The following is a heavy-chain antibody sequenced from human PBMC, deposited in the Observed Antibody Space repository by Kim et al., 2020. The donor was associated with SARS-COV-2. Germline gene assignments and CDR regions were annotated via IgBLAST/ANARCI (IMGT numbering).Heavy chain of an antibody. CDR3: ARDYPDYGDAFDI. D-gene: IGHD4-17*01. CDR2: IYYSGST. CDR1: GGSISSYY. J-gene: IGHJ3*02. V-gene: IGHV4-59*01. Sequence: SETLSLTCTVSGGSISSYYWSWIRQPPGKGLEWIGYIYYSGSTNYNPSLKSRVTISVDTSKNQFSLKLSSVTAADTAVYYCARDYPDYGDAFDIWGQGTMVTVSS.